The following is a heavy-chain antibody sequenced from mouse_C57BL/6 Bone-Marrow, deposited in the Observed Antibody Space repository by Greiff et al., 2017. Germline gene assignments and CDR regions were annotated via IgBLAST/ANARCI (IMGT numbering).Heavy chain of an antibody. CDR3: ARHGLWYFDV. V-gene: IGHV5-6*01. CDR2: ISSGGSYT. CDR1: GFTFSSYG. Sequence: EVKLMESGGDLVKPGGSLKLSCAASGFTFSSYGMSWVRQTPDKRLEWVATISSGGSYTYYPDSVKGRFTISRDNANNNLYLQMSSLKSEDTAMYYCARHGLWYFDVWGTGTTVTVSS. J-gene: IGHJ1*03.